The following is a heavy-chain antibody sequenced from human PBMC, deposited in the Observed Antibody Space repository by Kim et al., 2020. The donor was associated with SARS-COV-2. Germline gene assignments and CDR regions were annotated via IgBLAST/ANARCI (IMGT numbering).Heavy chain of an antibody. Sequence: SETLSLTCAVSGDSIDNFNFYWDWVRQSPGKALEWIGSIFYTGQPYYSPSLKSRVTLLLDTSERHFSLTLVSVTSTDSGVYFCARRRGSSCSGGDCFD. V-gene: IGHV4-39*02. CDR3: ARRRGSSCSGGDCFD. D-gene: IGHD3-10*02. CDR1: GDSIDNFNFY. CDR2: IFYTGQP. J-gene: IGHJ5*01.